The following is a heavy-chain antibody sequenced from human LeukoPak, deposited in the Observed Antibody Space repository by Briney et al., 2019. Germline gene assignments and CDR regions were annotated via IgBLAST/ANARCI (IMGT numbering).Heavy chain of an antibody. CDR3: AKDRMMAQ. V-gene: IGHV3-23*01. Sequence: GGSLRLSCRASRFTFSDSAMTWVRQAPGKGLEWVSVISTSGANTYYADSVKGRFTISRDNSKNTLFLQMSSLRAEDTAVYYCAKDRMMAQWGQGTLVTVSS. D-gene: IGHD3-16*01. J-gene: IGHJ4*02. CDR2: ISTSGANT. CDR1: RFTFSDSA.